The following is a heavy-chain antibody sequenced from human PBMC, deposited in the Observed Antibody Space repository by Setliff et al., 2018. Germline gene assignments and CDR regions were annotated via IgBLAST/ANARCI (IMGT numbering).Heavy chain of an antibody. CDR2: IIPIFGTA. CDR1: GGTFSSYA. D-gene: IGHD7-27*01. V-gene: IGHV1-69*13. J-gene: IGHJ6*03. Sequence: EASVKVSCKASGGTFSSYAISWVRQAPGQGLEWMGGIIPIFGTANYAQKFQGRVTITADESTSTAYMELSSLRSEDTAVYYCARRGLPAYLTGAYYYYYMDVWGKGTTVTVSS. CDR3: ARRGLPAYLTGAYYYYYMDV.